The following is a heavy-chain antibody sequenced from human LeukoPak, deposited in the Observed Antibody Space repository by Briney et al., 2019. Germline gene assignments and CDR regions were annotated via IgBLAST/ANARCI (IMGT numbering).Heavy chain of an antibody. CDR1: EFTFSSYE. CDR3: ARDPYSGNYGNDYYYYMDV. V-gene: IGHV3-48*03. CDR2: ISSSGSTI. J-gene: IGHJ6*03. Sequence: AGGSLRLSCAASEFTFSSYEMNWVRQAPGKGLEWVSYISSSGSTIYYADSVKGRFTISRDNAKNSLYLQMDSLGPEDTAVYYCARDPYSGNYGNDYYYYMDVWGKGTTVTISS. D-gene: IGHD1-26*01.